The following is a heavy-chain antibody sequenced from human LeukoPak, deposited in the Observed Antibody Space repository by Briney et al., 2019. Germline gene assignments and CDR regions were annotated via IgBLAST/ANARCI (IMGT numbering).Heavy chain of an antibody. D-gene: IGHD3-9*01. Sequence: SETLSLTCTVSGGSISSSSYYWGWIRQPPGKGLEWIGSIYYSGSTYCNPSLKSRVTISVDTSKNQFSLKLSSVTAADTAVYYCASSYYDILTGYSLGGFYFDYWGQGTLVTVSS. J-gene: IGHJ4*02. CDR1: GGSISSSSYY. CDR2: IYYSGST. CDR3: ASSYYDILTGYSLGGFYFDY. V-gene: IGHV4-39*01.